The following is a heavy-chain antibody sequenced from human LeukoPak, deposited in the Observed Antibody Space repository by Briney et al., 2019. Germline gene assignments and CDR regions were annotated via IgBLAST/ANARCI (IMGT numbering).Heavy chain of an antibody. CDR3: ARDEDDFWSGCPD. Sequence: GGSLRLSCAASGFTFSSYSMNWVRQAPGKGLEWVSSISSSSSYIYYADSVKGRFTISRDNAKNSLYLQMNSLRAEDTAMYYCARDEDDFWSGCPDWGQGTLVTVSS. D-gene: IGHD3-3*01. V-gene: IGHV3-21*01. CDR2: ISSSSSYI. CDR1: GFTFSSYS. J-gene: IGHJ4*02.